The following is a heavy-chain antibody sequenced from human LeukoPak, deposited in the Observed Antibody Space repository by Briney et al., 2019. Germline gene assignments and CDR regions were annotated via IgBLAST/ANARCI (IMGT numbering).Heavy chain of an antibody. CDR2: ISGSGGST. Sequence: GGSLRLSCAASGFTVSSNYMSWVRQAPGKGLEWVSAISGSGGSTYYADSVKGRFTISRDNSKNTLYLQMNSLRVEDTAVYYCAKGGGSSSWYGGEEYFDYWGQGTLVTVSS. CDR3: AKGGGSSSWYGGEEYFDY. CDR1: GFTVSSNY. J-gene: IGHJ4*02. D-gene: IGHD6-13*01. V-gene: IGHV3-23*01.